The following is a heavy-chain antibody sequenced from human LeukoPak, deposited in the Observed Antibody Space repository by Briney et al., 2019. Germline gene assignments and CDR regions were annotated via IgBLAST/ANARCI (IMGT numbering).Heavy chain of an antibody. CDR2: INHSGST. Sequence: SETLSHTSAVYGGSFSGYYWSWIRQPPGKGLEWIGEINHSGSTNYNPSLKSRVTISVDTSKNEFSLKLSSVTAADTAVYYRARELVDYDFWSGYYPKSYFDYCDRGTVVTVSS. V-gene: IGHV4-34*01. D-gene: IGHD3-3*01. CDR3: ARELVDYDFWSGYYPKSYFDY. J-gene: IGHJ4*02. CDR1: GGSFSGYY.